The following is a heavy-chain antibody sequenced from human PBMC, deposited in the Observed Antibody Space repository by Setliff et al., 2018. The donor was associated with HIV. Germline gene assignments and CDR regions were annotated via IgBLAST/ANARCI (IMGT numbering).Heavy chain of an antibody. J-gene: IGHJ3*02. Sequence: ASVKVSCKAFGYSFTSYFLHWVRQAPGQGLEWLGIIDPNGGATNNAQKLQGRLTVTTDTSTSTLYMELSNLRSDGTAVYYCARAGGGATDQAFDIWGQGTMVTVS. CDR2: IDPNGGAT. CDR3: ARAGGGATDQAFDI. CDR1: GYSFTSYF. D-gene: IGHD2-2*01. V-gene: IGHV1-46*01.